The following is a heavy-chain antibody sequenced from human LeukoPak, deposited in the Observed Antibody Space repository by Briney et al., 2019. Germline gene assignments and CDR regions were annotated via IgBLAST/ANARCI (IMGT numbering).Heavy chain of an antibody. J-gene: IGHJ4*02. CDR3: AREVMAVLEY. CDR2: ISYSGST. CDR1: GGSISSHY. V-gene: IGHV4-59*11. Sequence: SETLSLTCTVSGGSISSHYWSWIRQPPGKGLEWIGYISYSGSTNYNPSLKSRVTISVDTTKNQFSLKLRSVAAADTAVYYCAREVMAVLEYWGQGTLVPVSS. D-gene: IGHD2-21*01.